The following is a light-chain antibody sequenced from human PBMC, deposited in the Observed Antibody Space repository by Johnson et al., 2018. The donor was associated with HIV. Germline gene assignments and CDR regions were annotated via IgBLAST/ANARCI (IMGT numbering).Light chain of an antibody. CDR3: GTWDSSLSAYV. V-gene: IGLV1-51*02. Sequence: QAVLTQPPSVSAAPRQRVTISCSGNSSNMGNNYVSWYQQLPGTAPKLLIYENNKRPSGIPDRFSGSKSGTSATLGITGLQTGDEADYYCGTWDSSLSAYVFGTGTKVTVL. CDR1: SSNMGNNY. CDR2: ENN. J-gene: IGLJ1*01.